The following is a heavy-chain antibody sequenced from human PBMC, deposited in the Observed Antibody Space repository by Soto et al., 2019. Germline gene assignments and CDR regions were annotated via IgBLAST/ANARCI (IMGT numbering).Heavy chain of an antibody. V-gene: IGHV3-30*18. CDR3: ANPPPGDYGERYRFKDRSGFGY. D-gene: IGHD4-17*01. CDR2: ISYDGSNK. J-gene: IGHJ4*02. Sequence: GGSLRLSCAASGFTFSSYGMHWVRQAPGKGLEWVAVISYDGSNKYYADSVKGRFTISRDNSKNTLYLQMNSLRAEDTAVYYCANPPPGDYGERYRFKDRSGFGYWGQGTLVTVSS. CDR1: GFTFSSYG.